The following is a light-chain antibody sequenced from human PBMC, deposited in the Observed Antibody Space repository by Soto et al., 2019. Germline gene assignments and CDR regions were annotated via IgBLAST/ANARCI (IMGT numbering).Light chain of an antibody. J-gene: IGLJ2*01. V-gene: IGLV2-14*01. CDR1: SSDVGAYNY. Sequence: QSVLTQPASVSGFPGQSIVIPCTGASSDVGAYNYVSWYQQHPGKAPKLIISEVSSRPSGVSSRFSGSKSGNTASLTISGLQAEDEAEYYCCSYAGDLALFGGGTKVTVL. CDR2: EVS. CDR3: CSYAGDLAL.